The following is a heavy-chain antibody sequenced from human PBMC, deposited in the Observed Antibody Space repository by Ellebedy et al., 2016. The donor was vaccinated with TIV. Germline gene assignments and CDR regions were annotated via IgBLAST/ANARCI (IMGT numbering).Heavy chain of an antibody. J-gene: IGHJ4*02. CDR3: ARLDWSDVDLRHFYFDY. CDR1: GFTFSTYT. CDR2: ISGSGDSI. V-gene: IGHV3-48*01. Sequence: GESLKISCAASGFTFSTYTMTWVRQPPGKGLEWVSSISGSGDSIYEADSVKGRFTISRDNVNNSLYLHMNSLRAEDTAVYYCARLDWSDVDLRHFYFDYWGQGTQVTVSS. D-gene: IGHD1-1*01.